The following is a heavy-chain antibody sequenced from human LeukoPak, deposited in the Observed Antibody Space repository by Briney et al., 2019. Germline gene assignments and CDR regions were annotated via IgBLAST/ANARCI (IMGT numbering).Heavy chain of an antibody. Sequence: ASVKVSCKASGYTFTSYGISWVRQAPGQGLERMGWISAYNGNTNYAQKLQGRVTMTTDTSTSTAYMELRSLRSDDTAVYYCARDAFPTMTPYFDYWGQGTLVTVSS. D-gene: IGHD3-22*01. CDR2: ISAYNGNT. CDR1: GYTFTSYG. V-gene: IGHV1-18*01. J-gene: IGHJ4*02. CDR3: ARDAFPTMTPYFDY.